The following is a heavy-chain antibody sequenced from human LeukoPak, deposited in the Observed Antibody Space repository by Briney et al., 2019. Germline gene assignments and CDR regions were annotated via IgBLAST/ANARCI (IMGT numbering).Heavy chain of an antibody. Sequence: ASVKVSCKASGYTFTGYYMHWVRQAPGQGLEWMAWSSAYNGYTKYAEKLQGRVTMTTDTSTSTAYMDLRSLRSDDTAVYYCARDRSPRHYYDTSDYHGAAHYWGQGTLVTVSS. CDR1: GYTFTGYY. J-gene: IGHJ4*02. V-gene: IGHV1-18*04. CDR3: ARDRSPRHYYDTSDYHGAAHY. CDR2: SSAYNGYT. D-gene: IGHD3-22*01.